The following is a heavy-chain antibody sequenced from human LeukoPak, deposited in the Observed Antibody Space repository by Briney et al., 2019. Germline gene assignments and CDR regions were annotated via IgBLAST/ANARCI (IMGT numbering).Heavy chain of an antibody. CDR3: ARVGYLGPGYSSGYSYGDDAFDI. J-gene: IGHJ3*02. D-gene: IGHD5-18*01. Sequence: SETLSLTCTVSGGSISSSSYYWGWIRQPPGKGLEWIGSIYYSGSTNYNPSLKSRVTISVDTSKNQFSLKLSSVTAADTAVYYCARVGYLGPGYSSGYSYGDDAFDIWGQGTMVTVSS. CDR2: IYYSGST. V-gene: IGHV4-39*07. CDR1: GGSISSSSYY.